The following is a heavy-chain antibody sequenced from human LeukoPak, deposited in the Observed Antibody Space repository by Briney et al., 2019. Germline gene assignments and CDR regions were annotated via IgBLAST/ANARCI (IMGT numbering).Heavy chain of an antibody. CDR1: GGSISNYY. CDR3: ARSYDSSGYDFDY. J-gene: IGHJ4*02. CDR2: IYYSGST. Sequence: SETLSLTCTVSGGSISNYYWSWIRRPPGKGLEWIGYIYYSGSTNYNPSLKSRVTISVDTSKNQFSLKLSSVTAADTAVYYCARSYDSSGYDFDYWGQGTLVTVSS. D-gene: IGHD3-22*01. V-gene: IGHV4-59*01.